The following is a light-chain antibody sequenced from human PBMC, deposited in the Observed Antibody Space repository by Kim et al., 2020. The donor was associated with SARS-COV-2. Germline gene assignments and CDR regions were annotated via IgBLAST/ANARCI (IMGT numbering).Light chain of an antibody. CDR1: QSFGNSY. CDR3: KQYGRSTTWT. J-gene: IGKJ1*01. CDR2: VAS. V-gene: IGKV3-20*01. Sequence: HGQQPTLAYGASQSFGNSYLAWYQQKPCQAPRLLIYVASSRTTGIPNGFSGSGSGTDFTLTISSLEPEDFAVYYYKQYGRSTTWTFGQGTKVDIK.